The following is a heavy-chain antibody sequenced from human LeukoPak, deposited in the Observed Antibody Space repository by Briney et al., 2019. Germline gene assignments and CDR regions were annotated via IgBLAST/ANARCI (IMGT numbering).Heavy chain of an antibody. D-gene: IGHD6-19*01. V-gene: IGHV3-30*03. Sequence: GGSLRLSCAASGFTFSSYGMHWVRQAPGKGLEWVAVISYDGSNKYYADSVKGRFTISRDNSKNTLYLQMNSLRAEDTAVYYCAILHIHSSGSDYWGQGTLVTVSS. CDR2: ISYDGSNK. CDR1: GFTFSSYG. CDR3: AILHIHSSGSDY. J-gene: IGHJ4*02.